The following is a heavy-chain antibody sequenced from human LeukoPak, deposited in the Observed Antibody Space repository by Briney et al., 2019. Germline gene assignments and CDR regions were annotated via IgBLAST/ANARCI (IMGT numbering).Heavy chain of an antibody. CDR3: ARDGTYYYDSSGYPNWFDP. V-gene: IGHV4-39*07. D-gene: IGHD3-22*01. J-gene: IGHJ5*02. Sequence: SETLSLTCTVSGGSISSSSYYWGWIRQPPGKGLEWIGSIYYSGSTYYNPSLKSRVTISVDTSKNQFSLKLSSVTAADTAVYYCARDGTYYYDSSGYPNWFDPWGQGTLVTVSS. CDR2: IYYSGST. CDR1: GGSISSSSYY.